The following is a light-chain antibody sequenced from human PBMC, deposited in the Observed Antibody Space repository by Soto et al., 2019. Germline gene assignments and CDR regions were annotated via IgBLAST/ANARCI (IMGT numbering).Light chain of an antibody. V-gene: IGKV3-20*01. CDR1: QSISGTY. CDR2: GAS. CDR3: QHYTNSPWT. Sequence: ELVLTQSPDTLSLSPGERATLSCRASQSISGTYVGWYQQKPGQPPRLVMYGASSRATGIPDRFSGSGSGTAFTLTISRLEPEDFAVYFCQHYTNSPWTFGHGTKVEIK. J-gene: IGKJ1*01.